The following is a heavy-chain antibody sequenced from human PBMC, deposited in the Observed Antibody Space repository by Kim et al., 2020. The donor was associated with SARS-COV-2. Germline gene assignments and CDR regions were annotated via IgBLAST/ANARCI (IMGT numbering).Heavy chain of an antibody. V-gene: IGHV3-7*03. CDR2: IKQDGSQE. J-gene: IGHJ5*02. CDR3: ARDPSIDSTNSCGAFDP. D-gene: IGHD2-8*01. CDR1: GFVFSNHR. Sequence: GGSLRLSCAASGFVFSNHRMSWVRQAPGKGLEWVAKIKQDGSQEYYVAAVKGRFTVSRDNAKNTVYLQMSSLRAEDTATYYCARDPSIDSTNSCGAFDPWGQGTLVTVSS.